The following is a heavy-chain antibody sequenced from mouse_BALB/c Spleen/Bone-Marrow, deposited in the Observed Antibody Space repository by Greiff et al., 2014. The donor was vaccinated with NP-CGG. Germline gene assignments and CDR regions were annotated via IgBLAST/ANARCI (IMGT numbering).Heavy chain of an antibody. D-gene: IGHD4-1*01. Sequence: EVQLQQSGPDLVKPSQSLSLACTVSGYSITSYYSWHWIRQFPGNKLEWMGYIHYSGITVYNPSLKSRISITRDTSNNQFFLQLNSVTTEDTATYYCARCAGIPYTMDYWGQGTSVTVSS. CDR1: GYSITSYYS. CDR3: ARCAGIPYTMDY. J-gene: IGHJ4*01. V-gene: IGHV3-1*02. CDR2: IHYSGIT.